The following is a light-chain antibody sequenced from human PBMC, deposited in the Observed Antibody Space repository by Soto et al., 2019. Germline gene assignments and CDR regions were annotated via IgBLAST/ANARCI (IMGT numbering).Light chain of an antibody. CDR1: SSDVGSYNL. CDR3: CSYAGSSTLVV. V-gene: IGLV2-23*03. Sequence: QSALTQPASVSGSPGQSITISCTGTSSDVGSYNLVSWYQQHPGKAPQLMIYEGSKRPSGVSNRFSGSKSGNTASLTISGLQAEDEDDYYCCSYAGSSTLVVFGGGTKLTVL. J-gene: IGLJ2*01. CDR2: EGS.